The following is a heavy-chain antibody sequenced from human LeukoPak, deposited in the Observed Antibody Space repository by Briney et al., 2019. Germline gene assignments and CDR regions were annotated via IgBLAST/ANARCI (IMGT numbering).Heavy chain of an antibody. CDR2: IIGKSSGGTT. D-gene: IGHD2-8*02. J-gene: IGHJ4*02. Sequence: GGSLRLSCAASDLSLPDAWMTWVRHVPGKGLEWVGRIIGKSSGGTTDYAASVKGRFTISKDESKNTLNLQMNNLKTEDTAIYHCPTEYWYAFDNWGPGTLVIVSP. V-gene: IGHV3-15*07. CDR1: DLSLPDAW. CDR3: PTEYWYAFDN.